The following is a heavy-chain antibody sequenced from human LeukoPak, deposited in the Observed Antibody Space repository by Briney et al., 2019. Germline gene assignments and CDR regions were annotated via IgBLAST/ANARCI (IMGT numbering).Heavy chain of an antibody. Sequence: GGSLRLSCAASGFTFSSYAMNWVRQTPGKGLEWVSAISGSGGSTYYADSVKGRFTISRDNSKNTLYLQMNSLRAEDTAVYYCAKAIDVLQFLEWLPFDYWGQGTLVTVSS. CDR2: ISGSGGST. CDR1: GFTFSSYA. CDR3: AKAIDVLQFLEWLPFDY. J-gene: IGHJ4*02. D-gene: IGHD3-3*01. V-gene: IGHV3-23*01.